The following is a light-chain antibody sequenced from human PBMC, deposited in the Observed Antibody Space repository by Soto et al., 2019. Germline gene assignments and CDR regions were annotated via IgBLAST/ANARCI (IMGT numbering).Light chain of an antibody. Sequence: QSALTQPASVSGSPGQSITISCTGTSSDVGSYNLVSWYQQHPGKAPKLMIYEVSKRPSGVSNRFSGSKSGNTASLTISGLQVEDEADYYCCSYAGSNVVFGGGTKLTVL. J-gene: IGLJ2*01. CDR3: CSYAGSNVV. CDR1: SSDVGSYNL. V-gene: IGLV2-23*02. CDR2: EVS.